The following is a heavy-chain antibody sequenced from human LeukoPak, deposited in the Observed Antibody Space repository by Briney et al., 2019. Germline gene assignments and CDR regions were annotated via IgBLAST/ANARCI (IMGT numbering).Heavy chain of an antibody. Sequence: ASVKVSCKASGYSFTDYYIHWVRQAPGQGLEWMGIINPSSGSTHYAQKFQGRVTMTRNTSISTAYMELSSLRSEDTAVYYCARGGDDILTGYSVGMDVWGRGTTVTVSS. D-gene: IGHD3-9*01. CDR2: INPSSGST. V-gene: IGHV1-46*01. J-gene: IGHJ6*02. CDR1: GYSFTDYY. CDR3: ARGGDDILTGYSVGMDV.